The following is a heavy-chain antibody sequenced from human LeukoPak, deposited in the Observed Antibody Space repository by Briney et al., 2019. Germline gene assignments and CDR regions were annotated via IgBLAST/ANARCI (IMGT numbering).Heavy chain of an antibody. CDR3: ARDIYGGHDY. J-gene: IGHJ4*02. CDR1: GFTFSNCW. D-gene: IGHD2-21*01. Sequence: GGSLRLSCAASGFTFSNCWMSWVRQAPGKGLEWVANINQDGSEKSYVDSVEGRFTISRDNAKKSLYLHVNSLRAEDTAVYYCARDIYGGHDYWGQGTLLTVSS. CDR2: INQDGSEK. V-gene: IGHV3-7*04.